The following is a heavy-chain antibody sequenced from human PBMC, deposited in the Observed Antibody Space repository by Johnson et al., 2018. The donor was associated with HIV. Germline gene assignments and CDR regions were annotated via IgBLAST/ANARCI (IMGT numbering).Heavy chain of an antibody. CDR1: GFTFSGSA. V-gene: IGHV3-73*02. Sequence: VQLVESGGGLVQPGGSLKLSWAASGFTFSGSAMHWVRQASGKGLEWVGRIRSKANSYATAYAASVKGRFTISRDDSKNTAYLQMNSLKTEDTAVYYCTVHSGERTDHDAFDIWGQGTMVTVSS. CDR2: IRSKANSYAT. D-gene: IGHD1-26*01. CDR3: TVHSGERTDHDAFDI. J-gene: IGHJ3*02.